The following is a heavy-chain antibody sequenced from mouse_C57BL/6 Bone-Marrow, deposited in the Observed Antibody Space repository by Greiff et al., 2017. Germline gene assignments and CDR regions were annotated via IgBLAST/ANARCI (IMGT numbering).Heavy chain of an antibody. V-gene: IGHV5-2*01. CDR3: ARHEDDYDGGTWFAY. CDR2: INSDGGST. D-gene: IGHD2-4*01. CDR1: EYEFPSHD. Sequence: EVKLMESGGGLVQPGESLKLSCESNEYEFPSHDMSWVRKTPEKRLELVAAINSDGGSTYYPDTMERRFIISRDNTKKTLYLQMSSLRSEDTALYYCARHEDDYDGGTWFAYWGQGTLVTVSA. J-gene: IGHJ3*01.